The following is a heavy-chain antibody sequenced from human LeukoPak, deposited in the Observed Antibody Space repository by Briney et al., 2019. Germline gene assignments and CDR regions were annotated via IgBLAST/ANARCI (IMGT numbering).Heavy chain of an antibody. V-gene: IGHV3-20*04. CDR3: ARDFGYSSGWSGDSMDV. Sequence: GGSLRLSCAASGCTFDDYGMSWVRQAPGKGLEWVSGINWNGGSTGYADSVKGRFTISRDNAKNSLYLQMNSLRAEDTASYYCARDFGYSSGWSGDSMDVWGKGTTVTVSS. CDR1: GCTFDDYG. CDR2: INWNGGST. D-gene: IGHD6-19*01. J-gene: IGHJ6*03.